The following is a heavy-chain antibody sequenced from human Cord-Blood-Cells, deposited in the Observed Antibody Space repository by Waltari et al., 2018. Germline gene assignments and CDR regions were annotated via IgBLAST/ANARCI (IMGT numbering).Heavy chain of an antibody. CDR3: ARGSYDFWSGYDY. V-gene: IGHV3-74*01. Sequence: EVQLVESGGGLVQPGGSLRLSCAASGFTFSRYWMPWVRQAPGQGLVWVSRINSDGSSTSYADSVKGRFTISRDNAKNTLYLQMNSLRAEDTAVYYCARGSYDFWSGYDYWGQGTLVTVSS. CDR1: GFTFSRYW. D-gene: IGHD3-3*01. J-gene: IGHJ4*02. CDR2: INSDGSST.